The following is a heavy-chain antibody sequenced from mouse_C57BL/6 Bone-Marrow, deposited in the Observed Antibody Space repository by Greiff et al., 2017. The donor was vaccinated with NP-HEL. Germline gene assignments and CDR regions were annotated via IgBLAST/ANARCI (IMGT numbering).Heavy chain of an antibody. D-gene: IGHD1-1*01. V-gene: IGHV1-69*01. CDR2: IDPSDSYT. Sequence: VQLQQSGAELARPGASVKLSCKASGYTFTSYWMHWVKQRPGQGLEWIGEIDPSDSYTNYNQKFKGKSTLTVDKSSSTAYMQLSSLTSEDSAVYYCARGITTVVGYAMDYWGQGTSVTVSS. CDR1: GYTFTSYW. CDR3: ARGITTVVGYAMDY. J-gene: IGHJ4*01.